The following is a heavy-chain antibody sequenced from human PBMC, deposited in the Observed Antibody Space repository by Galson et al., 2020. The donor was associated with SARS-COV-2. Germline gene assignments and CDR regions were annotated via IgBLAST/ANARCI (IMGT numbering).Heavy chain of an antibody. CDR2: IYYGGTT. J-gene: IGHJ4*02. D-gene: IGHD6-19*01. CDR3: SRDQGYGGGWSIVDPFDH. V-gene: IGHV4-39*07. Sequence: ASETLSPTCHVPGGSISTNNCFWGWIRQPPGKGLEWIGSIYYGGTTYYNPSLKSRLTISMDTSKSQFSLKLSSVTAADTAMDYCSRDQGYGGGWSIVDPFDHWGQGTLVTVSS. CDR1: GGSISTNNCF.